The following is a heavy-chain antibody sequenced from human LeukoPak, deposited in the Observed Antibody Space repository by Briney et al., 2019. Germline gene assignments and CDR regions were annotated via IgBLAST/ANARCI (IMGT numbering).Heavy chain of an antibody. D-gene: IGHD3-3*01. CDR2: IISDGSST. Sequence: GGSLRLSCAASGFTFSSYWMHWVRRAPGKGLVWVSRIISDGSSTSYADSVKGRFTISRDNAKNTLSLKMNTLSAGDTAVYYCARGPQRITIFGVVTLRPSEVWYFDLWGRGTLVTVSS. J-gene: IGHJ2*01. CDR3: ARGPQRITIFGVVTLRPSEVWYFDL. V-gene: IGHV3-74*01. CDR1: GFTFSSYW.